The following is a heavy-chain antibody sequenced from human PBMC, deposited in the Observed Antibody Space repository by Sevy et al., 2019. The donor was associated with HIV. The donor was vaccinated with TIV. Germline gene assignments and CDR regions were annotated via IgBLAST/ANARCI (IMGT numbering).Heavy chain of an antibody. V-gene: IGHV3-48*02. D-gene: IGHD2-2*03. CDR2: ISSSSSTI. J-gene: IGHJ6*02. CDR3: ARDDGDCSSTSCYVYYYGMDV. CDR1: GFTFSSYS. Sequence: GGSLRLSCAASGFTFSSYSMNWVRQAPGKGLEWVSYISSSSSTIYYADSVKGRFTISRDNDKNSLYLQMNSLRDEDTAVYYCARDDGDCSSTSCYVYYYGMDVCGQGTTVTVSS.